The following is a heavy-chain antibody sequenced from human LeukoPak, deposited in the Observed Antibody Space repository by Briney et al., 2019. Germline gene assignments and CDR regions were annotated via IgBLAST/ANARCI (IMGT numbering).Heavy chain of an antibody. J-gene: IGHJ4*02. CDR2: INSDGSST. CDR1: GFTFSTYW. CDR3: ARGGYYYDSSAYVSLDF. Sequence: GGSLRLSCAASGFTFSTYWMHWVRQAPGTGLVWVSLINSDGSSTNYADSVKGRFTISRDNAKNSLYLQMNSLRAEDTAVYYCARGGYYYDSSAYVSLDFWGQGTLVTVSS. V-gene: IGHV3-74*01. D-gene: IGHD3-22*01.